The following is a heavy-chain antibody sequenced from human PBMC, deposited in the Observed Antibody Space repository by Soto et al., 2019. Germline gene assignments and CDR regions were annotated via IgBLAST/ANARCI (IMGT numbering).Heavy chain of an antibody. Sequence: EVQLVESGGGLVQPGGSLRLSCAASGFTVTSNYMSWVRQPPGKWLEWVSVVYSGGSTYYADSVKGRFTVSRDNSKNTLYLQMNSLRPEDTAVYYCARDFSGKNDAFDIWGQGTVVTVSS. D-gene: IGHD3-10*01. J-gene: IGHJ3*02. V-gene: IGHV3-66*01. CDR3: ARDFSGKNDAFDI. CDR2: VYSGGST. CDR1: GFTVTSNY.